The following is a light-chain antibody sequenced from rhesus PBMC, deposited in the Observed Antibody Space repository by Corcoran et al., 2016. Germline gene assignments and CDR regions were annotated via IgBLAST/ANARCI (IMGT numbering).Light chain of an antibody. CDR3: QHYYNNPRT. V-gene: IGKV1-25*02. J-gene: IGKJ1*01. CDR1: QNIYSH. Sequence: DIQMTQSPSALSASVGDRVTISCRASQNIYSHLAWYQQKPGKAPKLLIYGVSSLQTGIPSRFSGRRAGTDFTLTISSLQPEDSAAYYCQHYYNNPRTFGQGTKVEVK. CDR2: GVS.